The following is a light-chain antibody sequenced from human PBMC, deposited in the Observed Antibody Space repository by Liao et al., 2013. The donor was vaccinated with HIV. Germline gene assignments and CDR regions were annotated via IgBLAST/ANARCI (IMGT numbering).Light chain of an antibody. CDR3: QAWDSRTVI. CDR2: QDT. J-gene: IGLJ2*01. CDR1: KLGDEY. V-gene: IGLV3-1*01. Sequence: SYELTQPPSVSVSPGQTASITCSGDKLGDEYASWYQQKPGQSPVLVIYQDTRRPSGIPERFSGSNSGNTATLTISGTQAMDEADYYCQAWDSRTVIFGGGTKLTVV.